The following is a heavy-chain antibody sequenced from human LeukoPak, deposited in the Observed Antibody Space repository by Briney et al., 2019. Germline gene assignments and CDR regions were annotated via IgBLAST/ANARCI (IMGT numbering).Heavy chain of an antibody. CDR2: INSDGSST. CDR3: ARTSERRGYSQDY. D-gene: IGHD5-12*01. V-gene: IGHV3-74*01. Sequence: GGSLRLSCAASGFTFSSYWMHWVRQAPGKGLVWVSRINSDGSSTSYADSVKGRFTISRGNAKNTLYLQMISLRAEDTAVYYCARTSERRGYSQDYWGQGTLVTVSS. CDR1: GFTFSSYW. J-gene: IGHJ4*02.